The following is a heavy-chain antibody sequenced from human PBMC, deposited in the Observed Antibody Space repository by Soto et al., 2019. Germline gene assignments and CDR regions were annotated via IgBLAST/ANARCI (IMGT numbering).Heavy chain of an antibody. CDR1: GFTFSSYS. Sequence: EVQLVESGGGLVKPGGSLRLSCAASGFTFSSYSMNWVRQAPGKGLEWVSSISSSSSYIYYADSVKGRFTISRDNAKNSLYRQMNSLRAEDKAVYYCARDLYSSSARYFDYWGQGTLVTVSS. V-gene: IGHV3-21*01. J-gene: IGHJ4*02. D-gene: IGHD6-6*01. CDR2: ISSSSSYI. CDR3: ARDLYSSSARYFDY.